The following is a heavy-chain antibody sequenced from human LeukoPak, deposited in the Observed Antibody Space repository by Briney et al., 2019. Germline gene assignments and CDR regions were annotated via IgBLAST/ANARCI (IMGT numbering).Heavy chain of an antibody. D-gene: IGHD6-13*01. CDR3: ARDRRLAAGDLKRAFDI. Sequence: GRSLRLSCAASGFTFSSYAMHWVRQAPGKGLEWVAVISYDGSNKYYADSVKGRFTISRDNSKNTLYLQMNSLRAEDTAVYYCARDRRLAAGDLKRAFDIWGQGTMVTVSS. CDR2: ISYDGSNK. J-gene: IGHJ3*02. CDR1: GFTFSSYA. V-gene: IGHV3-30-3*01.